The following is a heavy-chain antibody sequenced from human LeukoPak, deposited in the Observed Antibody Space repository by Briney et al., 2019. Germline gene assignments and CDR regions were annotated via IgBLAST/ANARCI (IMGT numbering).Heavy chain of an antibody. D-gene: IGHD5-18*01. J-gene: IGHJ6*03. CDR3: AKVWIQLWLEDYYYMDV. V-gene: IGHV3-23*01. Sequence: PGGSLRLSCAASGFTFSSYAMSWVRQAPGKGLEWVSPISGSGGSTYYADSVKGRFTISRDNSKNTLYLQINSLRAEDTAVYYCAKVWIQLWLEDYYYMDVWGKGTTVTVSS. CDR1: GFTFSSYA. CDR2: ISGSGGST.